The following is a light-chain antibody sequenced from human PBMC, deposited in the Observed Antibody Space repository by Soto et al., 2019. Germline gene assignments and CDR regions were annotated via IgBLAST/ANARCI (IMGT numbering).Light chain of an antibody. CDR3: PSYDSSLSYV. Sequence: QSVLTQPPSVSGAPGQRVTISCTGSSPNIGAGYDVNWYQQLPRTAPKLLIFGNSNRPSGVPDRFSGSKSGTSSSLAITGLQAEDEADYYCPSYDSSLSYVFGNGTKVTVL. V-gene: IGLV1-40*01. CDR1: SPNIGAGYD. CDR2: GNS. J-gene: IGLJ1*01.